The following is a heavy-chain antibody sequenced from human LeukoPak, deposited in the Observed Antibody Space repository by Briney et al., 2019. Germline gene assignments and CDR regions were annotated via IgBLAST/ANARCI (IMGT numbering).Heavy chain of an antibody. D-gene: IGHD3-3*01. Sequence: GGSLRLSCAASGFTFSSYAMHWVRQAPGKGLEWVAVISYDGSNKYYADSVKGRFTISRDNSKNTLYLQMNSLRAEDTAVYYCARAKDFSHYYGMDVWGQGTTVTVSS. CDR1: GFTFSSYA. J-gene: IGHJ6*02. CDR3: ARAKDFSHYYGMDV. V-gene: IGHV3-30-3*01. CDR2: ISYDGSNK.